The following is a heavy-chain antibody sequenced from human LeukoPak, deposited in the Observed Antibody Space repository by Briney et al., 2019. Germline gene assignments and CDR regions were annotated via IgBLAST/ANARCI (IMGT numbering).Heavy chain of an antibody. V-gene: IGHV3-15*01. CDR1: GFTFTNAW. CDR2: IKRITDGGTT. J-gene: IGHJ4*02. D-gene: IGHD3-9*01. Sequence: PGGALRLSCAASGFTFTNAWMYGVRHAPGKGPECVGRIKRITDGGTTDYAAPVKGRFTISRDVSKNTLYLKMSSLQTEDTAVYYCTTQGTGYYYFDYWGQGNLVTVSS. CDR3: TTQGTGYYYFDY.